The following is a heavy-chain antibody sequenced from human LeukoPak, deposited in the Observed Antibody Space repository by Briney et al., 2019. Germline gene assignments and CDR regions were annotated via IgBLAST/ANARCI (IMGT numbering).Heavy chain of an antibody. D-gene: IGHD2-2*01. CDR2: ISWNSGSI. J-gene: IGHJ4*02. V-gene: IGHV3-9*01. Sequence: PGGSLRLSCAASGFTFDDYAMHWVRQAPGKGLEWVSGISWNSGSIGYADSVKGRFTISRDNAKNSLYLQMNSLRAEDTALYYCAKDSSLGYCSSTSCYLFDYWGQGTLVTVSS. CDR1: GFTFDDYA. CDR3: AKDSSLGYCSSTSCYLFDY.